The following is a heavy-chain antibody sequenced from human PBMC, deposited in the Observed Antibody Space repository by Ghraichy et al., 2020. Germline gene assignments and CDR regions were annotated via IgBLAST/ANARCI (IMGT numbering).Heavy chain of an antibody. CDR2: TSYDGRSD. Sequence: GGSLRLSCTASGFTLSAYGMHWVRQAPGKGLEWVALTSYDGRSDYYADSVKGRFTISRDNSKNTVDLQMNSLRVEDTAVFYCVKDAPYNFGSWAWGQGTLVTVSS. CDR3: VKDAPYNFGSWA. CDR1: GFTLSAYG. V-gene: IGHV3-30*18. D-gene: IGHD5-18*01. J-gene: IGHJ5*02.